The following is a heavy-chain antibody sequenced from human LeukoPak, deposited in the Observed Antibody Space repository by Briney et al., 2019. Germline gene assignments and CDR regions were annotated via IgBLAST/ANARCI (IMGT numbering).Heavy chain of an antibody. CDR2: ISSSSSYI. V-gene: IGHV3-21*01. J-gene: IGHJ6*02. CDR1: GFTFSSYS. D-gene: IGHD5-12*01. Sequence: GRSLRLSCAASGFTFSSYSMNSVRQAPGKGLEWVSSISSSSSYIYYADSVKGRFTISRDNAKNSLYLQMNSLRAEDTAVYYCARDHQDSGYGPYYCGMDVWGQGTTVTVSS. CDR3: ARDHQDSGYGPYYCGMDV.